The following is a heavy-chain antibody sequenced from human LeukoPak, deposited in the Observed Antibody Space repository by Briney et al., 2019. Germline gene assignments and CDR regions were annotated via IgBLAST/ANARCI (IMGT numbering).Heavy chain of an antibody. CDR3: ARRAVAGTFSDH. CDR2: IYYSGST. J-gene: IGHJ4*02. D-gene: IGHD6-19*01. CDR1: GGSISSSSYY. V-gene: IGHV4-39*01. Sequence: SETLSLTCTVSGGSISSSSYYWGWIRQPPGKGLEWIGSIYYSGSTYYNPSLKSRVTISVDTSKNQFSLKLSSVTAADTAVYYCARRAVAGTFSDHWGQRTMVTVSS.